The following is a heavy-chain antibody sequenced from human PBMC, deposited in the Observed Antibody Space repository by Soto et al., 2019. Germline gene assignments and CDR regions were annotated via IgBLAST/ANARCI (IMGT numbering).Heavy chain of an antibody. CDR1: GYTFFTYG. CDR2: INPNSGDT. Sequence: ASVKVSCKASGYTFFTYGISWVRQAPGQGVEWMGWINPNSGDTNYAQKFQGRVTMTRDTSTSTAYLELNRLRSDDTAVYYCAKDSYYDILTGYSTNGFDMWGQGTMVTVSS. V-gene: IGHV1-18*01. J-gene: IGHJ3*02. CDR3: AKDSYYDILTGYSTNGFDM. D-gene: IGHD3-9*01.